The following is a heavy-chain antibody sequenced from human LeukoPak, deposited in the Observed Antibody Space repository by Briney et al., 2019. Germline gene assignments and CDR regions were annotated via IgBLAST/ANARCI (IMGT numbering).Heavy chain of an antibody. V-gene: IGHV3-66*01. CDR2: IYDGGST. CDR1: GFTVSSYY. J-gene: IGHJ6*02. CDR3: ARDHNWHISYNYYYGMDV. Sequence: GGSLRLSCAASGFTVSSYYMTWVRQAPGKGLEWVSIIYDGGSTYYADSVKGRFSISRDSSKNTLFLQMNSLRAEDTAVYYCARDHNWHISYNYYYGMDVWGQGTTVTVSS. D-gene: IGHD2-21*01.